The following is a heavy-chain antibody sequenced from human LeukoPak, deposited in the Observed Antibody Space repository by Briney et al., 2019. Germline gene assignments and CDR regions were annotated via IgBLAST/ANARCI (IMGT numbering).Heavy chain of an antibody. D-gene: IGHD5-12*01. V-gene: IGHV3-23*01. CDR1: GFTFSSFA. CDR3: AKEWLRFDY. J-gene: IGHJ4*02. Sequence: GGSLRLSCAASGFTFSSFAMSGVRQAPGKGLEWVSTISGSGASTYYADSVKGRFTISRDNSKNTLSLQMNSLRAEDTALYYCAKEWLRFDYWGQGTLVTVSS. CDR2: ISGSGAST.